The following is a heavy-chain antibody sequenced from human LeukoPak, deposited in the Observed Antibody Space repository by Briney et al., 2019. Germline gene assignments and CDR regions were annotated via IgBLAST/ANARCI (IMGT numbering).Heavy chain of an antibody. V-gene: IGHV1-69*05. Sequence: SVKVSCKASGGTFSSYAISWVRQAPGQGLEWMGGIIPIFGTANYAQKFQGRVTITTDESTSTAYMELSSLRSEDTAVYYCARRDNTAVAPFDYWGQGTLVTVSS. CDR1: GGTFSSYA. CDR3: ARRDNTAVAPFDY. CDR2: IIPIFGTA. D-gene: IGHD5-18*01. J-gene: IGHJ4*02.